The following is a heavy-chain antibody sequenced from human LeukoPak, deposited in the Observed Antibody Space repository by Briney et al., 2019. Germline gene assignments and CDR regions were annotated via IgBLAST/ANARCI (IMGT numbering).Heavy chain of an antibody. CDR2: IYYSGST. CDR1: GGSISSYY. D-gene: IGHD2-21*02. J-gene: IGHJ4*02. Sequence: SETLSLTCTVSGGSISSYYWSWIRQPPGKGLEWIGTIYYSGSTYYNPSLKSRVTISVDTSNNQISLKLSSVTAADTAVYYCARLLYVVVTEHFDSWGQGTLVTVSS. CDR3: ARLLYVVVTEHFDS. V-gene: IGHV4-59*04.